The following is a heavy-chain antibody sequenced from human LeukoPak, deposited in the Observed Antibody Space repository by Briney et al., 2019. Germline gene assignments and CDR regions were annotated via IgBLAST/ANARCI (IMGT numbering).Heavy chain of an antibody. CDR2: IYHSGST. J-gene: IGHJ4*02. V-gene: IGHV4-30-2*01. Sequence: PSETLSLTCAVSGGSISSGGYPWSWIRQPPGKGLEWIGYIYHSGSTYYNPSLKSRVTISVDRSKNQFSLKLSSVTAADTAVYYCARARSGIDYSIDYWGQGTLVTVSS. D-gene: IGHD4-11*01. CDR1: GGSISSGGYP. CDR3: ARARSGIDYSIDY.